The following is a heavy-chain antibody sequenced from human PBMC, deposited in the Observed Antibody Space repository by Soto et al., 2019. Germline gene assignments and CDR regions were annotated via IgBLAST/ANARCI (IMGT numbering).Heavy chain of an antibody. CDR3: ARGFGITIFGVVTPANWFVP. D-gene: IGHD3-3*01. CDR2: INHSGRT. V-gene: IGHV4-34*01. J-gene: IGHJ5*02. Sequence: PSETLSLTCAGYGGSFSGYYWSWIRQPPGKGLELVGEINHSGRTNYNPSLKSRVTISVDTSKNQFSMTLSSVTAAETAVYYCARGFGITIFGVVTPANWFVPWGQGKLV. CDR1: GGSFSGYY.